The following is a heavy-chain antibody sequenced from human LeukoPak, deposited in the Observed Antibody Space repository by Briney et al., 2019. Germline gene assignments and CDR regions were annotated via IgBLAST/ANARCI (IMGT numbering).Heavy chain of an antibody. CDR1: GFTFSSYA. J-gene: IGHJ6*02. Sequence: GGSLRLSCVASGFTFSSYAMHWVRQAPGKGLEYVSGISSNGGSTYYANSVRDRFNISRDNSKNTLYLQMGSLRAEDMAVYHCARAGRNDASLGMDVWGQGTTVTVSS. V-gene: IGHV3-64*01. D-gene: IGHD1-1*01. CDR2: ISSNGGST. CDR3: ARAGRNDASLGMDV.